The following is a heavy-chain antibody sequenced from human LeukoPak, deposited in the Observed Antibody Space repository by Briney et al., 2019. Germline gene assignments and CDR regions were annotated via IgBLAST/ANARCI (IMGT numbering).Heavy chain of an antibody. V-gene: IGHV4-39*07. CDR2: IYHTGST. J-gene: IGHJ5*01. CDR3: ARDISISWFYS. CDR1: GASISSDSNY. Sequence: ASETLSLTCTVSGASISSDSNYWAWVRQPPGKGLQWIGSIYHTGSTFYNPSLMSRVSISIDSSKNQFSLKLSSVTVADTVLYYCARDISISWFYSWGQGTLVSVSS. D-gene: IGHD3-3*02.